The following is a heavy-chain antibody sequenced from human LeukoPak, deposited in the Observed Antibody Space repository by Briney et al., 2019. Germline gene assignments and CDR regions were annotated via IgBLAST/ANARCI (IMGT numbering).Heavy chain of an antibody. CDR2: IYPADSDT. CDR3: ARLRKGWFGDLSFDY. J-gene: IGHJ4*02. Sequence: GESLKISCRGSGYSFTTYWIGWVRQMPGKGLEWMGIIYPADSDTKYSPSLQGQVTISADKSISTAYLQWSSLKASYTAMYYCARLRKGWFGDLSFDYWGQGTTVTVSS. V-gene: IGHV5-51*01. D-gene: IGHD3-10*01. CDR1: GYSFTTYW.